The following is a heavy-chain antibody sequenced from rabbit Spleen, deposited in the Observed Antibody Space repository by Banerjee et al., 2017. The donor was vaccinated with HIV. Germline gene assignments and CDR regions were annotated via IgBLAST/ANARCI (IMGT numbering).Heavy chain of an antibody. D-gene: IGHD8-1*01. CDR3: ARDTGSSFSTYGMDL. J-gene: IGHJ6*01. CDR2: IYAASSGST. Sequence: QEQLEESGGDLVKPEGSLTLTCTASGFSFSSNYWICWVRQAPGKGLEWIALIYAASSGSTYYASWAKGRFTISKTSSTTVTLQMTSLTVADTATYFCARDTGSSFSTYGMDLWGPGTLVTVS. CDR1: GFSFSSNYW. V-gene: IGHV1S45*01.